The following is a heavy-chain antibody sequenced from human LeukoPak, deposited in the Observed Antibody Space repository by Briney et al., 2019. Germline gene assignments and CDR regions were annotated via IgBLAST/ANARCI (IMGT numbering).Heavy chain of an antibody. V-gene: IGHV3-23*01. CDR3: ARLPRIAPPKDY. D-gene: IGHD6-13*01. J-gene: IGHJ4*02. Sequence: GGSLRLSCAASGFTFSSYAMSWVRQAPGNRLEWVSAISGSGGSTYYADSGKGRFTISRDNSKNTLYLQMNSLRAEDTAVYYCARLPRIAPPKDYGGQEPLVPVS. CDR2: ISGSGGST. CDR1: GFTFSSYA.